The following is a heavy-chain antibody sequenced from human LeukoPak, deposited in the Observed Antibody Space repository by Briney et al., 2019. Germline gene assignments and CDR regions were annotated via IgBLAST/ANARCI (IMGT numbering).Heavy chain of an antibody. CDR1: GFTFRSYS. D-gene: IGHD6-19*01. CDR3: ARDSSGSGFFDY. Sequence: GGSLRLSCAASGFTFRSYSMNWVRQAPGKGLEWVSYISTSSSTIHYADSVKGRFTISRDNAKNSLYLQMNSLRAEDTAVYYCARDSSGSGFFDYWGQGSLVTVSS. CDR2: ISTSSSTI. V-gene: IGHV3-48*01. J-gene: IGHJ4*02.